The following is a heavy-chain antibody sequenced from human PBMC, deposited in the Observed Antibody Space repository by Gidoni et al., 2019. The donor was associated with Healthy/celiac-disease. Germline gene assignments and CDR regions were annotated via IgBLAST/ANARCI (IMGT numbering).Heavy chain of an antibody. CDR1: GGSISSSSYY. V-gene: IGHV4-39*01. J-gene: IGHJ4*02. D-gene: IGHD6-13*01. Sequence: QLQLQESGPGLVKPSETLSLTCTVSGGSISSSSYYWGWIRQPPGKGLEWIGSIYYSGSTYYNPSLKSRVTISVDTSKNQFSLKLSSVTAADTAVYYCARLDSSSWYYLGYWGQGTLVTVSS. CDR2: IYYSGST. CDR3: ARLDSSSWYYLGY.